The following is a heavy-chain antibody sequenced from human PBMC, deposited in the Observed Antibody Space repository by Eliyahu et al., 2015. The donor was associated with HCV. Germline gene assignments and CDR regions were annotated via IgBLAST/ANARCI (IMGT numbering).Heavy chain of an antibody. CDR2: ISNTGGRT. Sequence: EAQLFESGGGLVQPGGSLRLSXAASGFTFRSYAMSWVRQAPRKGLEWVSTISNTGGRTYYADSVKGRFTISRDNSKNTLYLQMNSLRADDTAVYYCAEDDLVGYYDPKGHADVWGQGTMVTVSS. CDR1: GFTFRSYA. D-gene: IGHD3-22*01. V-gene: IGHV3-23*01. CDR3: AEDDLVGYYDPKGHADV. J-gene: IGHJ3*01.